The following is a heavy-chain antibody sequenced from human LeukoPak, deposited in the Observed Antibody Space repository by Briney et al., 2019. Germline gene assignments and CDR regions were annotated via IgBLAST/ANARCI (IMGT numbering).Heavy chain of an antibody. CDR3: ARSSYYDFWSGAPTHFDY. Sequence: ASVKVSCKASGYTFTSYGISWVRQAPGQRLEWMGWISAYNGNTNYAQKLQGRVTMTTDTSTSTAYMELRSLRSDDTAVYYCARSSYYDFWSGAPTHFDYWGQGTLVTVSS. CDR1: GYTFTSYG. D-gene: IGHD3-3*01. V-gene: IGHV1-18*01. J-gene: IGHJ4*02. CDR2: ISAYNGNT.